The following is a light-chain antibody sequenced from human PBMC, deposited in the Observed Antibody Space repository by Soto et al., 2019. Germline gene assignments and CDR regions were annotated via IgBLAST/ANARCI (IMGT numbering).Light chain of an antibody. CDR1: SSDVGSYDL. V-gene: IGLV2-23*01. CDR3: CAYTGISPV. J-gene: IGLJ2*01. CDR2: EGS. Sequence: HSALTQPASVSGSPGQSITISCTGTSSDVGSYDLVSWYRQHPGKAPKLIIYEGSKRPSGVSNRFSGSKSGNTASLTISGLQAEDEADYYCCAYTGISPVFGGGTKVTVL.